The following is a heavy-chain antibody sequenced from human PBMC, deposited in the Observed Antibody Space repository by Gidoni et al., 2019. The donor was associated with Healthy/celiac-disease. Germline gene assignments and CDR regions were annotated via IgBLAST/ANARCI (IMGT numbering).Heavy chain of an antibody. CDR3: ARYYDFWSGGYGMDV. Sequence: QVQLVQSGAEVKKPGASVKVSCKASGYTFTGHYMHWVRQAPGQGLEWMGWINPNSGGTNYAQKFQGWVTMTRDTSISTAYMELSRLRSDDTAVYYCARYYDFWSGGYGMDVWGQGTTVTVSS. V-gene: IGHV1-2*04. CDR2: INPNSGGT. J-gene: IGHJ6*02. CDR1: GYTFTGHY. D-gene: IGHD3-3*01.